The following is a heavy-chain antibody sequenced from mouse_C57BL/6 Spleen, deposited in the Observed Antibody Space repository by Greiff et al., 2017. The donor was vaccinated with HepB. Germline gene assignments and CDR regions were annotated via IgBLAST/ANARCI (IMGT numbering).Heavy chain of an antibody. Sequence: EVKLVESGGGLVKPGGSLKLSCAASGFTFSSYAMSWVRQTPEKRLEWVATISDGGSYTYYPDNVKGRFTISRDNAKNNMYLQMSHLKSEDTAMYYCARCEGTGDWYFEVWGTGTTVTVSS. V-gene: IGHV5-4*03. J-gene: IGHJ1*03. CDR3: ARCEGTGDWYFEV. CDR1: GFTFSSYA. D-gene: IGHD4-1*01. CDR2: ISDGGSYT.